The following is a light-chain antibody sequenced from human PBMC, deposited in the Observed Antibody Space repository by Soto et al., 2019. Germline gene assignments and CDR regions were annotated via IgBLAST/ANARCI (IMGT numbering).Light chain of an antibody. J-gene: IGKJ1*01. CDR1: QSISSW. CDR3: QQYNSRT. CDR2: DAS. Sequence: DIQMTQSPSTLSASVGDRVTITCRASQSISSWLAWYQQKPGKAPKLLIYDASSLESGVPSRFSGSGSGTEFTLTISSLQPYDFATYYCQQYNSRTFGQGTKVEI. V-gene: IGKV1-5*01.